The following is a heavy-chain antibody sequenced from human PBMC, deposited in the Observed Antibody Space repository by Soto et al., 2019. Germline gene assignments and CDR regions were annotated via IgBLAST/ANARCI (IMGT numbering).Heavy chain of an antibody. J-gene: IGHJ4*02. CDR1: GFTFSSYS. CDR2: ISSSSSYI. CDR3: ASHPRDNSGYWYYFDY. D-gene: IGHD3-22*01. V-gene: IGHV3-21*01. Sequence: EVQLVESGGGLVKPGGSLRLSCAASGFTFSSYSMNWVRQAPGKGLEWVSSISSSSSYIYYADSVKGRFTISRDNDKNSLYLQMNSLRAEDTAVYYCASHPRDNSGYWYYFDYWGQGTLVTVYS.